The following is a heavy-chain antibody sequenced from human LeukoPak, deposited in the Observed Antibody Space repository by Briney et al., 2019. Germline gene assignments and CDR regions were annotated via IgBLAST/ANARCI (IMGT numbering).Heavy chain of an antibody. CDR3: ARGRRYCGGDCYVPYYFDY. CDR2: IRYDGSNK. CDR1: GFTFSSYG. V-gene: IGHV3-30*02. J-gene: IGHJ4*02. Sequence: PGGSLRLSCAASGFTFSSYGMHWVRQAPGKGLEWVAFIRYDGSNKYYADSVKGRFTISRDNSKNTVYLQMNSLRAEDTAVYYCARGRRYCGGDCYVPYYFDYWGQGTLVTVSS. D-gene: IGHD2-21*02.